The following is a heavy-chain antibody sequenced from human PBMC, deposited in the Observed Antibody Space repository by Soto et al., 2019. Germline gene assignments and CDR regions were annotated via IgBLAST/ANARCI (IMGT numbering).Heavy chain of an antibody. CDR3: ARAGIAAAGLYDAFDI. CDR2: MNPNSGNT. J-gene: IGHJ3*02. D-gene: IGHD6-13*01. CDR1: GYTFTSYD. Sequence: ASVKVSCKASGYTFTSYDINWVRQATGQGLEWMGWMNPNSGNTGYAQKFQGRVTMTRNTTISTAYMELSSLRSEDTAVYYCARAGIAAAGLYDAFDIWGQGTMVTVSS. V-gene: IGHV1-8*01.